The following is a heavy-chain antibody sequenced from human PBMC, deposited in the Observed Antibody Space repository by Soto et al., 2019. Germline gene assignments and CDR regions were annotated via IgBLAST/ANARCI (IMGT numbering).Heavy chain of an antibody. CDR3: ARDIVRGEELILSYYYYYGMDV. CDR1: GGTFSSYA. D-gene: IGHD2-15*01. V-gene: IGHV1-69*12. CDR2: IIPIFGTA. Sequence: QFQLVQSGAGVKKPGSSVKVSCKASGGTFSSYAISWVRQAPGQGLEWMGGIIPIFGTANYAQKFHGRVTITADESTSTAYMELSSLRYEDTAVYYCARDIVRGEELILSYYYYYGMDVWGQGTTVTVS. J-gene: IGHJ6*02.